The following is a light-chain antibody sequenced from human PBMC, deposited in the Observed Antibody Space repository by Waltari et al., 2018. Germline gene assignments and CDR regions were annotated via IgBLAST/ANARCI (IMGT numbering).Light chain of an antibody. Sequence: DIQMTQSPASLAAAIGDRVTITGRASQNRGKYVNWYQHKLGKAPKHLIYAASSLLSAVPSTFSGLQSGTDFTFSIRTLQPNDFATYYCQQSSRTPLSTFGPAPRLEIK. V-gene: IGKV1-39*01. CDR3: QQSSRTPLST. J-gene: IGKJ5*01. CDR1: QNRGKY. CDR2: AAS.